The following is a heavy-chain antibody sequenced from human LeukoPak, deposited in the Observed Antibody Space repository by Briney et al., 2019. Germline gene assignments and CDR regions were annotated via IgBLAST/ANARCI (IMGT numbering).Heavy chain of an antibody. CDR1: GFTFNNAW. CDR2: IKSKTDGTTT. D-gene: IGHD1-14*01. Sequence: GGSLRLSCAASGFTFNNAWMSWVRQAPGKGLEWVGRIKSKTDGTTTDYAAPVKGRFTISRDDSKNILYLQMTSLKTEDTAVYYCSTGTDFDFWGQGTLVTISS. CDR3: STGTDFDF. V-gene: IGHV3-15*01. J-gene: IGHJ4*02.